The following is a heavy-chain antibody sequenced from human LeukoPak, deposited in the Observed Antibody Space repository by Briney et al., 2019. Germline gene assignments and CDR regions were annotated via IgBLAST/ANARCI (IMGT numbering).Heavy chain of an antibody. J-gene: IGHJ4*02. V-gene: IGHV1-69*01. Sequence: SAKVSCKASGGTFSSYAISWVRQAPGQGLEWMGGIIPIFGTANYAQKFQGRVTITADESTSTAYMELSSLRSEDTAVYYCARESSSTSCPFDYWGQGTLVTVSS. CDR2: IIPIFGTA. CDR1: GGTFSSYA. D-gene: IGHD2-2*01. CDR3: ARESSSTSCPFDY.